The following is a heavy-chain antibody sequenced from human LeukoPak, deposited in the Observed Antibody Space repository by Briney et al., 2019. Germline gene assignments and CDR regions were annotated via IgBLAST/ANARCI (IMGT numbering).Heavy chain of an antibody. CDR2: IYYSGST. D-gene: IGHD6-13*01. CDR3: ARDRGIAAAGPSWFDP. Sequence: PSETLSLTCNVSGGSISSYYWNWIRQPPGKGLEWIGYIYYSGSTNYNPSLKSRVTISVDTSNNQFSLKLSSVIAADTAVYYCARDRGIAAAGPSWFDPWGQGTLVTVSS. J-gene: IGHJ5*02. V-gene: IGHV4-59*01. CDR1: GGSISSYY.